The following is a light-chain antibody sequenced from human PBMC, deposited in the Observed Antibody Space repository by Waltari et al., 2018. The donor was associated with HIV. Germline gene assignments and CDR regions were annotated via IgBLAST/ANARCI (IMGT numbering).Light chain of an antibody. V-gene: IGKV3-11*01. J-gene: IGKJ5*01. Sequence: EVVLTQSPATLSLSPGERATLSCRASESVGVHLAWYQQKPGQTPRLLIYDACNRASGIPARFSGSGSGTDFTLTISSLEPEDFAVYYCQQRSNWPITFGQGTRLEIK. CDR2: DAC. CDR3: QQRSNWPIT. CDR1: ESVGVH.